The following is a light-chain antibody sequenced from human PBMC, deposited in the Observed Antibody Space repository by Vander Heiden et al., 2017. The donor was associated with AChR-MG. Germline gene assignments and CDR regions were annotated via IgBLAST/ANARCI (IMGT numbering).Light chain of an antibody. CDR1: QDISNS. CDR3: QQYERDPPWT. CDR2: AAS. V-gene: IGKV1-NL1*01. J-gene: IGKJ1*01. Sequence: DIQMTQSPSSLSASVGDRVTITCRASQDISNSLAWFQQKPGKAPNLLLYAASKLQSGVPSKFSGSGSGTDFTLTISSRQPEDFATYYCQQYERDPPWTFGQGTKVDTK.